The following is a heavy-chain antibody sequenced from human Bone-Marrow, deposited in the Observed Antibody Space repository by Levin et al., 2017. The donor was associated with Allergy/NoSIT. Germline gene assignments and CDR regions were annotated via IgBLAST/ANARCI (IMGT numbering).Heavy chain of an antibody. J-gene: IGHJ4*02. V-gene: IGHV3-15*01. CDR2: IKGKTDGGTT. CDR1: GFTFGNAW. Sequence: GESLKISCVASGFTFGNAWMNWVRQAPGKGLQWVGRIKGKTDGGTTDYAAPVKGRFTISRDDSKNTLYLQMNSLKTEDTAIYYCTTRSHWGQGTLVTVCS. CDR3: TTRSH.